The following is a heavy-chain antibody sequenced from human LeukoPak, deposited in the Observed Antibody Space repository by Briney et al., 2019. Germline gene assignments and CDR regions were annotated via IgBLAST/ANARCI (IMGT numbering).Heavy chain of an antibody. CDR3: TKGRGGGYYFDY. CDR1: GFTFSSYA. J-gene: IGHJ4*02. D-gene: IGHD3-22*01. Sequence: PGGSLRLSCAASGFTFSSYAMRWVRQAPGKGLEWVSAIGGSGVITYYADSVKGRFTISRDNSKNTLYLQINSLRADDTAVYYCTKGRGGGYYFDYWGQGTLVTVSS. CDR2: IGGSGVIT. V-gene: IGHV3-23*01.